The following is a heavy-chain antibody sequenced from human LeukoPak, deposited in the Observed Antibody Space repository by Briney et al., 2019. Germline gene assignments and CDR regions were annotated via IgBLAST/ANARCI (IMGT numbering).Heavy chain of an antibody. CDR2: LSFDGTNE. J-gene: IGHJ6*03. CDR1: GFTFSSYA. CDR3: ARPPPDYSSSFYYYYYMDV. V-gene: IGHV3-30-3*01. Sequence: GRSLRLSCAASGFTFSSYAMSWVRQAPGKGLEWVAVLSFDGTNEYCADSVKGRFTLSRDNSKNTLFLQMNSLRAEDSAVYYCARPPPDYSSSFYYYYYMDVWGKGTTVTVSS. D-gene: IGHD6-6*01.